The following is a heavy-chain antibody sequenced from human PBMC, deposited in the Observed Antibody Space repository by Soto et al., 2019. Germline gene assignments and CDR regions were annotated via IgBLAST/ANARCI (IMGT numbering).Heavy chain of an antibody. CDR3: ARDREPSGGSWYRPIFDY. Sequence: QVQLVQSGAEVKKPGSSVKVSCKASGGTFSSYTISWVRQAPGQGLEWMGRIIPILGIANYAQKFQGRVTITADKSTSTAYMERRSLRSEDTAVYYCARDREPSGGSWYRPIFDYWGQGTLVTVSS. J-gene: IGHJ4*02. CDR2: IIPILGIA. D-gene: IGHD2-15*01. CDR1: GGTFSSYT. V-gene: IGHV1-69*08.